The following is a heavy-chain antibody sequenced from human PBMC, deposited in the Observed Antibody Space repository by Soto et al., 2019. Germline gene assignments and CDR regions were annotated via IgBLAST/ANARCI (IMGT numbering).Heavy chain of an antibody. CDR2: ISGSGGST. Sequence: GGSLRLSCAASGFTFSSYAMSWVRQAPGKGLEWVSAISGSGGSTYYADSVKGQFTISRDNSKNTLYLQMNSLRAEETAVYYCAKDVRVKSMYYFDYWGQGTLVTVSS. V-gene: IGHV3-23*01. CDR3: AKDVRVKSMYYFDY. CDR1: GFTFSSYA. D-gene: IGHD6-6*01. J-gene: IGHJ4*02.